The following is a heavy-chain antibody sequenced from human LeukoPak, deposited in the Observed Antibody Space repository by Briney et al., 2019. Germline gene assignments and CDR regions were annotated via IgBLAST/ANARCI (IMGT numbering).Heavy chain of an antibody. J-gene: IGHJ4*02. CDR2: IWHDGSNK. D-gene: IGHD3-10*01. CDR1: GFSFSTYG. Sequence: SGGSLRLSCAASGFSFSTYGMHWVRQAPGKGLEWVGVIWHDGSNKFYADSVKGRFTISRDNSKNTLYLQMNSLRAEDTAVYYCARYASGSGPDYWGQGTLVTVSS. V-gene: IGHV3-33*01. CDR3: ARYASGSGPDY.